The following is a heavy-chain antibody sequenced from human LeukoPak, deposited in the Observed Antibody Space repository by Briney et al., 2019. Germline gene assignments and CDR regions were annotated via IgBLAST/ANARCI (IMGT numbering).Heavy chain of an antibody. CDR2: IGTAGDT. CDR3: ARGRYDIVTGNSYYFDY. D-gene: IGHD3-9*01. J-gene: IGHJ4*02. CDR1: GFTFSSYD. Sequence: GGSLRLSCAASGFTFSSYDMHWVRQATGKGLEWVSAIGTAGDTYYPGSVKGRFTISRENAKNSLYLQMNSLRAGDTAVYYCARGRYDIVTGNSYYFDYWGQGTLVTVSS. V-gene: IGHV3-13*04.